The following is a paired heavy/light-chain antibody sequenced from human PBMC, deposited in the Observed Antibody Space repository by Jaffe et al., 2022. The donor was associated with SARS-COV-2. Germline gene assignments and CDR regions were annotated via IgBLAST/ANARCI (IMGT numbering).Light chain of an antibody. Sequence: EIVLTQSPGTLSLSPGERATLSCRASQSVSSSYLAWYQQKPGQAPRLLIYGASSRATGIPDRFSGSGSGTDFTLTISRLGPEDFAVYYCQQYTSSPYTFGQGTKLEI. CDR2: GAS. J-gene: IGKJ2*01. CDR1: QSVSSSY. V-gene: IGKV3-20*01. CDR3: QQYTSSPYT.
Heavy chain of an antibody. CDR1: GYNFSTWW. Sequence: EVQLVQSGAEVKKPGESLKISCKGSGYNFSTWWIAWVRQMPGKGLEWMGIIFPADSDTRYSPSFQGQVTISADKSLSTAYLQWSSLKASDTAIYYCARHNYLIDWGQGTLVTVSS. D-gene: IGHD1-7*01. CDR3: ARHNYLID. J-gene: IGHJ4*02. CDR2: IFPADSDT. V-gene: IGHV5-51*01.